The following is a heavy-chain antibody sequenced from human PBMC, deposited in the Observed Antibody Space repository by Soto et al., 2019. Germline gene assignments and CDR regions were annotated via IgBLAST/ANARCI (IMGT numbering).Heavy chain of an antibody. D-gene: IGHD7-27*01. J-gene: IGHJ4*02. CDR3: ARVRGDGHWGY. CDR2: ISYDGSNK. Sequence: QVQLVESGGGVVQPGRSLRLSCAASGFTFSSYAMHWVRQAPGKGLEWVAVISYDGSNKYYADSVKGRFTIPRDSSKDTLYGQMNSLRADDTVVYYCARVRGDGHWGYWGQGTLVTVCS. V-gene: IGHV3-30-3*01. CDR1: GFTFSSYA.